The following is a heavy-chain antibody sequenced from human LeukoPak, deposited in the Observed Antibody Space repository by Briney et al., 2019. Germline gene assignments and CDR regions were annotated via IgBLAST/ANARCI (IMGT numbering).Heavy chain of an antibody. D-gene: IGHD1-26*01. Sequence: GTSLRLSCAASGFTFSSYGMHWVRQAPGKGLEWVAVISYDGSNEYYADSVKGRFTISRDNSKNTLYLQMNSLRAEDTAIYYCAKAKWELRGAFNIWGQGTMVTVSS. V-gene: IGHV3-30*18. CDR3: AKAKWELRGAFNI. J-gene: IGHJ3*02. CDR1: GFTFSSYG. CDR2: ISYDGSNE.